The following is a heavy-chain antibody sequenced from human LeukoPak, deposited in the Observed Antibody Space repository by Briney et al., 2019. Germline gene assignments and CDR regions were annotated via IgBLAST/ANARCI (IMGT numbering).Heavy chain of an antibody. J-gene: IGHJ4*02. CDR1: GSSISSSSYY. CDR2: MSYKYSGST. D-gene: IGHD3-10*01. V-gene: IGHV4-39*01. Sequence: SETLSLTCTVCGSSISSSSYYWGWIRQPPGKGLEWIGSMSYKYSGSTYYNPSLKSRVTISVDTSKNQFSLRLSSVTAADTAVYYCAGHGMYSGSESYYDPFDYWGQGTLVTVCS. CDR3: AGHGMYSGSESYYDPFDY.